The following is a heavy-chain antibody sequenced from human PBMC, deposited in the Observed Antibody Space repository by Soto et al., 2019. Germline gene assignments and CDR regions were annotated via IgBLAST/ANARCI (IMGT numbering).Heavy chain of an antibody. Sequence: SETLSLTCTVSGGSISSGGYYWSWIRQHPGKGLEWIGYIYYSGSTYYNPSLKSRVTISVDTSKNQFSLKLSSVTAADTAVYYCARSPIYVVVITEPQYYFDYWGQGTLVTVSS. CDR3: ARSPIYVVVITEPQYYFDY. CDR1: GGSISSGGYY. D-gene: IGHD3-3*02. V-gene: IGHV4-31*03. CDR2: IYYSGST. J-gene: IGHJ4*02.